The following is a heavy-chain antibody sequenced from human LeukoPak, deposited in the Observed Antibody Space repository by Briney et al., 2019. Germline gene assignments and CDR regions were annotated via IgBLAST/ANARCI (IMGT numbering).Heavy chain of an antibody. CDR3: ASRSGSYSDAFDI. Sequence: GGSLRLSCAASGFTFSSYSMNWDRQAPGKGLEWVSSISSSSSYIYYADSVKGRFTISRDNAKNSLYLQMNSLRAEDTAVYYCASRSGSYSDAFDIWGQGTIGTVSS. D-gene: IGHD1-26*01. CDR1: GFTFSSYS. CDR2: ISSSSSYI. V-gene: IGHV3-21*01. J-gene: IGHJ3*02.